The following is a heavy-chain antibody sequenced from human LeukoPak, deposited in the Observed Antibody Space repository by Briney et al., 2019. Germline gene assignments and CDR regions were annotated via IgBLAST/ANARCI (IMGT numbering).Heavy chain of an antibody. CDR1: GYTFTGYY. V-gene: IGHV1-18*04. J-gene: IGHJ4*02. Sequence: ASVKVSCKASGYTFTGYYMHWVRQAPGQGLEWMGWISAYNGNTNYAQKLQGRVTMTTDTSTSTAYMELRSLRSDDTAVYYCARNVLRSLIPFDYWGQGTLVTVSP. CDR2: ISAYNGNT. D-gene: IGHD3-3*01. CDR3: ARNVLRSLIPFDY.